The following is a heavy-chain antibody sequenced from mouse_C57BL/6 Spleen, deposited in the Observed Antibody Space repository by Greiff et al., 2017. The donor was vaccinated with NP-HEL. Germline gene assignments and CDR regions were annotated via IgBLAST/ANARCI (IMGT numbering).Heavy chain of an antibody. CDR2: INPYNGDT. CDR1: GYSFTGYF. J-gene: IGHJ2*01. V-gene: IGHV1-20*01. CDR3: ARWYDGYYHFDY. Sequence: EVQLQQSGPELVKPGDSVKISCKASGYSFTGYFMNWVMQSHGKSLEWIGRINPYNGDTFYNQKFKGKATLTVDKSSSTAHMELRSLTSEDSAVYYCARWYDGYYHFDYWGQGTTLTVSS. D-gene: IGHD2-3*01.